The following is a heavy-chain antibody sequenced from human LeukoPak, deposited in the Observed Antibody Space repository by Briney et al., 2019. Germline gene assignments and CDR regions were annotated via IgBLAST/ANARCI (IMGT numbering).Heavy chain of an antibody. CDR3: AKDLGRYRNNFFDY. V-gene: IGHV3-23*01. CDR2: ISGSGGGT. D-gene: IGHD1-26*01. Sequence: PGGSLRLSCATSGFSFTDYPMSWVRQAPDKGLEWVSTISGSGGGTYYADSVKGRFTISRDDSKNTLYLQMNSLRADDTAVYYCAKDLGRYRNNFFDYWGQGNLVTVSS. CDR1: GFSFTDYP. J-gene: IGHJ4*02.